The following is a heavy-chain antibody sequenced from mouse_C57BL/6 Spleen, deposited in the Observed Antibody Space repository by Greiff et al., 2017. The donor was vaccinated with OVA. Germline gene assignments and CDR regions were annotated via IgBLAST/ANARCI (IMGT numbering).Heavy chain of an antibody. CDR2: ISDGGSYT. V-gene: IGHV5-4*01. D-gene: IGHD2-3*01. J-gene: IGHJ4*01. CDR3: ARAPYDGYLYYAMDY. Sequence: EVQVVESGGGLVKPGGSLKLSCAASGFTFSSYAMSWVRQTPEKRLEWVATISDGGSYTYYPDNVKGRFTISRDNAKNNLYLQMSHLKSEDTAMYYCARAPYDGYLYYAMDYWGQGTSVTVSS. CDR1: GFTFSSYA.